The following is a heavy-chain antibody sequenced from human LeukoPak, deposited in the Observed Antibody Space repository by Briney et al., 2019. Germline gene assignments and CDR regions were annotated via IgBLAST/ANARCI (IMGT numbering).Heavy chain of an antibody. Sequence: GGSLRLCCAASGFTVSSNYMSWVRQAPGKGLEWVSVIYSGGSTYYADSVKGRFTISRDNSKNTLYLQMNSLRAEDTAVYYCARLYCSGGRCYLDYWGQGTLVTVSS. CDR2: IYSGGST. V-gene: IGHV3-53*01. D-gene: IGHD2-15*01. J-gene: IGHJ4*02. CDR3: ARLYCSGGRCYLDY. CDR1: GFTVSSNY.